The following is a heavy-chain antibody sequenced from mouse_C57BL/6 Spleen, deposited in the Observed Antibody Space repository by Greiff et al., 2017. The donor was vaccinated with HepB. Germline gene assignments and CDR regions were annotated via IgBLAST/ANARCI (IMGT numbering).Heavy chain of an antibody. J-gene: IGHJ3*01. V-gene: IGHV1-42*01. Sequence: EVKLQESGPELVKPGASVKISCKASGYSFTGYYMNWVKQSPEKSLEWIGEINPSTGGTTYNQKFKAKATLTVDKSSSTAYMQLKSLTSEDSAVYYCARNWAWFAYWGQGTLVTVSA. D-gene: IGHD4-1*01. CDR3: ARNWAWFAY. CDR2: INPSTGGT. CDR1: GYSFTGYY.